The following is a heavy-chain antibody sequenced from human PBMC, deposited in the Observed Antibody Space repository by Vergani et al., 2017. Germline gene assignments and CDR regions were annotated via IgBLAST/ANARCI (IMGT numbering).Heavy chain of an antibody. CDR1: GITFKNAW. J-gene: IGHJ4*02. V-gene: IGHV3-15*01. Sequence: EVQVVEPGGGLIKPGGSLRLSCVVSGITFKNAWINWVRQAPGKGLEWIGRIRSKNDGGTADYAAPLKGRFTISRDDSKDSAFLLVNNLKTEDTAVYFCYTDYQDYWGQGTLVTVSS. CDR3: YTDYQDY. D-gene: IGHD4-11*01. CDR2: IRSKNDGGTA.